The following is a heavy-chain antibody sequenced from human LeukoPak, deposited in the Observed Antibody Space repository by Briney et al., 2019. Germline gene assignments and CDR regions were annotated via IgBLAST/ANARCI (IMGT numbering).Heavy chain of an antibody. CDR1: GYTFTSYD. Sequence: GASVKVSCKASGYTFTSYDINWVRQAPGQGLEWMGGIIPIFGTANYAQKFQGRVTITTDESTSTAYMELSSLRSEDTAVYYCARSSLDDFWSGYYPHFDYWGQGTLVTVPS. J-gene: IGHJ4*02. CDR2: IIPIFGTA. D-gene: IGHD3-3*01. V-gene: IGHV1-69*05. CDR3: ARSSLDDFWSGYYPHFDY.